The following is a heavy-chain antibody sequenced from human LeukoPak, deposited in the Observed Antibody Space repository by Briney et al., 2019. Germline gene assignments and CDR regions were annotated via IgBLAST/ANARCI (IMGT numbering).Heavy chain of an antibody. Sequence: GGSLRLSCTASGFTFSTYNMNWVRQAPRKGLEWVSSISSSSSYIYYADSVKGRFTISRDNAKNSLYLQMNSLRAEDTAVYYCARDHSSSSSAFDYWGQGTLVTVSS. CDR2: ISSSSSYI. CDR3: ARDHSSSSSAFDY. J-gene: IGHJ4*02. D-gene: IGHD6-6*01. CDR1: GFTFSTYN. V-gene: IGHV3-21*01.